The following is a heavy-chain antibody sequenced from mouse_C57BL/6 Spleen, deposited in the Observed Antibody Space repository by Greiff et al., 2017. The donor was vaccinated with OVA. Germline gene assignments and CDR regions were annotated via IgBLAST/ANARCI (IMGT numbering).Heavy chain of an antibody. V-gene: IGHV3-6*01. J-gene: IGHJ2*01. CDR2: ISYDGSN. Sequence: EVQLQQSGPGLVKPSQSLSLTCSVTGYSITSGYYWNWIRQFPGNKLEWMGYISYDGSNNYNPSLKNRISITRDTSKNQFFLKLNSVTTEDTATYYCAREHYYVDFDYWGQGTTLTVSS. D-gene: IGHD1-2*01. CDR3: AREHYYVDFDY. CDR1: GYSITSGYY.